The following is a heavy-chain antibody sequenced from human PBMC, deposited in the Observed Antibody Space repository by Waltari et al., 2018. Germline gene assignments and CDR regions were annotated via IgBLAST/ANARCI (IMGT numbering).Heavy chain of an antibody. CDR3: ARGADYYDSSGSNWFDP. CDR2: INPNSGGT. Sequence: QVQLVQSGAEVKKPGASVKVSCKASGYTFTGYYMHWVRQAPGQGLEWMGRINPNSGGTNYAQKFQGRVTMTRDTSISTADMELSRLRSDDTAVYYCARGADYYDSSGSNWFDPWGQGTLVTVSS. V-gene: IGHV1-2*06. CDR1: GYTFTGYY. J-gene: IGHJ5*02. D-gene: IGHD3-22*01.